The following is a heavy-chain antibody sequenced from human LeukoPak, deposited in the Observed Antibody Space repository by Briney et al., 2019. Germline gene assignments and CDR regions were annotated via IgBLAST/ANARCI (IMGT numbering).Heavy chain of an antibody. CDR2: IKSKTDGGTT. J-gene: IGHJ3*02. CDR3: ARENGNDAFDI. Sequence: GGSLRLSCEASGFTFSTYWMKWVRQAPGKGLEWVGRIKSKTDGGTTDYAAPVKGRFTISRDDSKNTLYLQMNSLRAEDTAVYYCARENGNDAFDIWGQGTMVTVSS. D-gene: IGHD1-1*01. V-gene: IGHV3-15*01. CDR1: GFTFSTYW.